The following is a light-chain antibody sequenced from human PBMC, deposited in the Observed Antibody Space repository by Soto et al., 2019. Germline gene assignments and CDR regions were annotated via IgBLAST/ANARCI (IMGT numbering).Light chain of an antibody. CDR3: QQYNNWPRT. Sequence: EIVMTQSPATLSVSPGERVTLSCRASQIVSSNLAWFQQKPGQAPRLLIYGASSRATGIPARFSGSGSETEFTLTISSLQSEDFAVYYCQQYNNWPRTFGPGTKVDIK. CDR2: GAS. CDR1: QIVSSN. V-gene: IGKV3-15*01. J-gene: IGKJ3*01.